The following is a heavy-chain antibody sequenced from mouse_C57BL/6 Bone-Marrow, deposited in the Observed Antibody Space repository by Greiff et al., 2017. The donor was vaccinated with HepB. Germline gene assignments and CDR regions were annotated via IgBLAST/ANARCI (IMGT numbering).Heavy chain of an antibody. CDR3: TTTLAFDV. V-gene: IGHV14-4*01. J-gene: IGHJ1*03. CDR2: IDPENGDT. Sequence: LQESGAELVRPGASVKLSCTASGFNIKDDYMHWVKQRPEQGLEWIGWIDPENGDTEYASKFQGKATITADTSSNTAYLQLSSLTSEDTAVYYCTTTLAFDVWGTGTTVTVSS. CDR1: GFNIKDDY.